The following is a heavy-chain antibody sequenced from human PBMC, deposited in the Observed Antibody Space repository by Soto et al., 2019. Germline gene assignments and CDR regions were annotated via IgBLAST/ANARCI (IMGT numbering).Heavy chain of an antibody. V-gene: IGHV1-69*01. CDR3: ARGTHYYDSSGYYSETRGYFDY. Sequence: QVQLVQSGAEVKKPGSSVKVSCKASGGTFSSHAISWVRQAPGQGLEWMGGIIPIFGTANYAQKFQGRVTITADESTSTAYMELSSLRSEDTAVYYCARGTHYYDSSGYYSETRGYFDYWGQGTLVTVSS. CDR1: GGTFSSHA. CDR2: IIPIFGTA. D-gene: IGHD3-22*01. J-gene: IGHJ4*02.